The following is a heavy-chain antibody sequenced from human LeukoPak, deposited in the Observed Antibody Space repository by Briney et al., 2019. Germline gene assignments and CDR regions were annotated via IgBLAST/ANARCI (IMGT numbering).Heavy chain of an antibody. V-gene: IGHV4-30-2*01. CDR1: GGSISSGGYS. CDR2: IYHSGST. D-gene: IGHD1-14*01. J-gene: IGHJ4*02. CDR3: ARGVLEPPIPDYYFDY. Sequence: SQTLSLTCAVSGGSISSGGYSWSWIRQPPGKGLEWIGYIYHSGSTYYNPSLKSRVTISVDTSKNQFSLKLSSVTAADTAVYYCARGVLEPPIPDYYFDYWGQGTLVTVSS.